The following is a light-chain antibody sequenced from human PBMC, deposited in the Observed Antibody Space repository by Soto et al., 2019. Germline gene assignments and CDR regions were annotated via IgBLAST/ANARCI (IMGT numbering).Light chain of an antibody. Sequence: DIQLTQSPSFLSASVGDRVTITCRASQGISSYLAWYQQKPGNAPKLLIYAASTLESGVPSRFSGSGSGTEFTLTISSLQPEDFATYYCQQLNIYPITFGQGTRLEIK. CDR3: QQLNIYPIT. CDR1: QGISSY. V-gene: IGKV1-9*01. J-gene: IGKJ5*01. CDR2: AAS.